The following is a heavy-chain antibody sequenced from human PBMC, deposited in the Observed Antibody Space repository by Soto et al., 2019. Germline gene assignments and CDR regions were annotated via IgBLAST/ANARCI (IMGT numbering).Heavy chain of an antibody. CDR1: GYTFTAYG. Sequence: ASVKVSCKASGYTFTAYGISWVRQVPGQGLEWMGWISVYNGNTNYAQKLQGRVTMTTDTSTTTAYMELRSLRSDDTAVYYCARVYDFWSGYQTPFDYWGQGTPVTVSS. J-gene: IGHJ4*02. CDR2: ISVYNGNT. D-gene: IGHD3-3*01. V-gene: IGHV1-18*01. CDR3: ARVYDFWSGYQTPFDY.